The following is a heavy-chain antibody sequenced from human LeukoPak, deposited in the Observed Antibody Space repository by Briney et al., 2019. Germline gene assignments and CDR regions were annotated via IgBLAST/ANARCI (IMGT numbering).Heavy chain of an antibody. V-gene: IGHV1-69*04. D-gene: IGHD2-8*01. Sequence: SVKVSCKASGGTFSSYAISWVRQAPGQGLEWMGRIIPILGIANYAQKFQGRVTITADKSTSTAYMELSSLRSEDTAVYYCARSQDYCTNGVCYADYWGQGTLVTVSS. CDR1: GGTFSSYA. CDR3: ARSQDYCTNGVCYADY. J-gene: IGHJ4*02. CDR2: IIPILGIA.